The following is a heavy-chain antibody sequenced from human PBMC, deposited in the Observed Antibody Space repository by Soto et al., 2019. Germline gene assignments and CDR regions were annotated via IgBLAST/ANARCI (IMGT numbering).Heavy chain of an antibody. Sequence: GASVTVSCKASGYTFNTYYLHWVRQAPGQGLEWMGIIHPSGGGSTYAQKFLGRVTMTRDTSTSTVFMELSSLRSADTAVYYCARGGHIAVVTDSFDYWGQGTLVTVSS. V-gene: IGHV1-46*02. CDR1: GYTFNTYY. D-gene: IGHD2-21*02. CDR3: ARGGHIAVVTDSFDY. J-gene: IGHJ4*02. CDR2: IHPSGGGS.